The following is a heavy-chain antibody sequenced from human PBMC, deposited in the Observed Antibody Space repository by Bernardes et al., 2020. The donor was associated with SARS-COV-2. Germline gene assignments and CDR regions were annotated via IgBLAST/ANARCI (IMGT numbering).Heavy chain of an antibody. D-gene: IGHD3-10*01. CDR3: ARRRGAAYYYYYGMDV. J-gene: IGHJ6*02. Sequence: GGSLRVCCAASGFTVSSNYMSWVHQAPGKGLEWVSVLYSDGTTYYADSVKGRFTISRDNSKNTLFLQMNSLRPEDTAVYYCARRRGAAYYYYYGMDVWGQGTTVTVSS. CDR1: GFTVSSNY. CDR2: LYSDGTT. V-gene: IGHV3-66*04.